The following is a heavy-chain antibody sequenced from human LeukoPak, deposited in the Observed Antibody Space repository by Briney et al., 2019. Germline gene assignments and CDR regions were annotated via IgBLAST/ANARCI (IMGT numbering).Heavy chain of an antibody. CDR3: ARLTYYYDSSGYYANWFDP. CDR2: IYYSGST. V-gene: IGHV4-31*03. J-gene: IGHJ5*02. D-gene: IGHD3-22*01. CDR1: GGSISSGGYY. Sequence: SQTRSLTCTVSGGSISSGGYYWSWIRQHPGKGLEWIGYIYYSGSTYYNPSLKSRVTISVDTSKNQFSLKLSSVTAADTAVYYCARLTYYYDSSGYYANWFDPWGQGTLVTVSS.